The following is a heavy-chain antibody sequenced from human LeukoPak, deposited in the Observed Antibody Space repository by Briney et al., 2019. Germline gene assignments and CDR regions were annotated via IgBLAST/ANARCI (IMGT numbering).Heavy chain of an antibody. Sequence: PGGSLTLSCTVSGFTFNYYDMHWVRQPPGKRLEWVSAIRTTGDTHYPDSAKGRFAMSREDAKNSVHLQMNTVRAGDTAVYYCARGVSYYYDNSGHPGWYFDLWGRGTLVTVSS. CDR2: IRTTGDT. J-gene: IGHJ2*01. CDR1: GFTFNYYD. CDR3: ARGVSYYYDNSGHPGWYFDL. D-gene: IGHD3-22*01. V-gene: IGHV3-13*01.